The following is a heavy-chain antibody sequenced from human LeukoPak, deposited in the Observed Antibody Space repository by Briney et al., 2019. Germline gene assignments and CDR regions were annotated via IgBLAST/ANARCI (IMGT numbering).Heavy chain of an antibody. J-gene: IGHJ4*02. CDR1: GFTFSSHW. Sequence: GGSLRLSCAASGFTFSSHWMSWVRQAPGKGLEWVANIKQEGSEKYYVDSVKGRFTISRDNAKNSLYLQMNSLRAEDTAVYYCARDYSSGWYGDYWGQGTLVTVSS. D-gene: IGHD6-19*01. CDR2: IKQEGSEK. V-gene: IGHV3-7*01. CDR3: ARDYSSGWYGDY.